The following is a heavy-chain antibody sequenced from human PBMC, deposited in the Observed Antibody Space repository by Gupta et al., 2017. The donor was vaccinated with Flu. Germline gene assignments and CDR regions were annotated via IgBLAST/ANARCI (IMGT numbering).Heavy chain of an antibody. V-gene: IGHV5-51*01. CDR3: ARVIVSSCSSVGTKVTYFYYMDV. Sequence: QVPGKGLEWMGIIYPSTSDTRYSPSFQRQVTISVDKSNSTAYLQWSSLKASDSATFYCARVIVSSCSSVGTKVTYFYYMDVWGKGTTVTVSS. J-gene: IGHJ6*03. CDR2: IYPSTSDT. D-gene: IGHD4-4*01.